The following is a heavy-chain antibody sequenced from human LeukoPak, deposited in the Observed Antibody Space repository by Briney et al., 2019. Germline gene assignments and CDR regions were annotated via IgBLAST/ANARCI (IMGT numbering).Heavy chain of an antibody. CDR1: GFTFSSYG. CDR3: ARGNDSSGYYYFFDY. J-gene: IGHJ4*02. CDR2: ISYDGSNK. D-gene: IGHD3-22*01. V-gene: IGHV3-30*03. Sequence: PGGSLRLSCAASGFTFSSYGMHWVRQAPGKGLEWVAVISYDGSNKYYADSVKGRFTISRDNSKNTLYLQMVNLRPEDMAVYYCARGNDSSGYYYFFDYWGQGTLVTVSS.